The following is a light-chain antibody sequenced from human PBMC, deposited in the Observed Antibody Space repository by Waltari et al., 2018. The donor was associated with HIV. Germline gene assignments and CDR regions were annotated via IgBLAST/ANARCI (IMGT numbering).Light chain of an antibody. CDR2: LGS. Sequence: DIVMTQSPLSLPVTLGEPASISCRSSQSLLQSNGYNYLDWYLQKPGQSPQLLIYLGSDRASAVTDRFSGSGSGTDFTLKISRVEAEDVGLSYCMEPLQATFGQGTRLEIK. CDR1: QSLLQSNGYNY. V-gene: IGKV2-28*01. CDR3: MEPLQAT. J-gene: IGKJ5*01.